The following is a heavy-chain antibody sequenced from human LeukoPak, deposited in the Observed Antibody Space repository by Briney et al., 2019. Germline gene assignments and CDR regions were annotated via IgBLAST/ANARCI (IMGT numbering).Heavy chain of an antibody. CDR2: IWYDGSNK. CDR3: AKDLSWHPAIAAAGRIDY. D-gene: IGHD6-13*01. V-gene: IGHV3-30*02. J-gene: IGHJ4*02. CDR1: GFTFSSYG. Sequence: SGGSLRLSCAAFGFTFSSYGMHWVRQAPGKGLEWVAVIWYDGSNKYYADSVKGRFTISRDNSKNTLYLQMNSLRAEDTAVYYCAKDLSWHPAIAAAGRIDYWGQGTLVTVSS.